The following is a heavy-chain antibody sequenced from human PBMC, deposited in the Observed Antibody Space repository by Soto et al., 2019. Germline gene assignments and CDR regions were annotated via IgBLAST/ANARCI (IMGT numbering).Heavy chain of an antibody. Sequence: PSETLSLTCTVSGGSISSSSYYWGWIRQPPGKGLEWIGSIYYSGSTYYNPSLKSRVTISVDTSKNQFSLKLSSVTAADTAGYTCARRRRSWTSLDGMDVWAQGTTVTVSS. V-gene: IGHV4-39*01. CDR3: ARRRRSWTSLDGMDV. J-gene: IGHJ6*02. D-gene: IGHD6-13*01. CDR1: GGSISSSSYY. CDR2: IYYSGST.